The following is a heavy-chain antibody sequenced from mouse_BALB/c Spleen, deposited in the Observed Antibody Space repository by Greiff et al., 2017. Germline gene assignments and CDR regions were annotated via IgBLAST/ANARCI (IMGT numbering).Heavy chain of an antibody. Sequence: EVQLQQSGPELVKPGASVKISCKASGYSFTGYFMNWVMQSHGKSLEWIGRINPYNGDTFYNQKFKGKATLTVDKSSSTAHMELRSLASEDSAVYYCAREGYCGSSSWFAYWGQGTLVTVSA. J-gene: IGHJ3*01. V-gene: IGHV1-20*02. CDR1: GYSFTGYF. CDR2: INPYNGDT. CDR3: AREGYCGSSSWFAY. D-gene: IGHD1-1*01.